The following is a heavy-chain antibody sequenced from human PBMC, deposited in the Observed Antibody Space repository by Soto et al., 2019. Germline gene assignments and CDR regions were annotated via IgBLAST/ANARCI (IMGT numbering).Heavy chain of an antibody. Sequence: QMQLMQSGPEVKKPGTSVKVSCKASGFTFTSSAVQWVRQARGQRLEWIGWIVVGSGNTNYAQKFQERVTITRDMSTSTAYMELSSLRSEDTAVYYCAADLVATVDFWSGYPTNWFDPWGQGTLVTVSS. D-gene: IGHD3-3*01. V-gene: IGHV1-58*01. J-gene: IGHJ5*02. CDR3: AADLVATVDFWSGYPTNWFDP. CDR2: IVVGSGNT. CDR1: GFTFTSSA.